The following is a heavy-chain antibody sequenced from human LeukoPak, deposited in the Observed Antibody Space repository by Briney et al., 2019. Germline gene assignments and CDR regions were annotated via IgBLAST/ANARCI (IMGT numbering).Heavy chain of an antibody. CDR2: IYYSGST. CDR1: GGSISSGDYY. D-gene: IGHD2-2*03. CDR3: ATTGYCSSTSCYDFAFDI. V-gene: IGHV4-30-4*08. Sequence: PSETLSLTCTVSGGSISSGDYYWSWIRQPPGKGLEWIGYIYYSGSTYYNPSLKSRVTISVDTSKNQFSLKLSSVTAADTAVYYCATTGYCSSTSCYDFAFDIWGQGTMVTVSS. J-gene: IGHJ3*02.